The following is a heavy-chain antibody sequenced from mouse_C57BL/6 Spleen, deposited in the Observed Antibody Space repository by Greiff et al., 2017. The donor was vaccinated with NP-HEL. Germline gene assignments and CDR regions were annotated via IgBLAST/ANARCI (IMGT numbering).Heavy chain of an antibody. Sequence: EVKLVESGGGLVKPGGSLKLSCAASGFTFSSYAMSWVRQTPEKRLEWVATISDGGSYTYYPDNVKGRFTISRDNAKNHLYLQMSHLQSEDTAMYYCARDGMDWSWFDYGGKGTLVTVSA. CDR2: ISDGGSYT. D-gene: IGHD2-3*01. V-gene: IGHV5-4*03. J-gene: IGHJ3*01. CDR3: ARDGMDWSWFDY. CDR1: GFTFSSYA.